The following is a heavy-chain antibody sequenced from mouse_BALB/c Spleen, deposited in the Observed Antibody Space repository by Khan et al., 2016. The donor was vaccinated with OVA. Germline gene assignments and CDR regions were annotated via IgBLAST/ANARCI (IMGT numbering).Heavy chain of an antibody. V-gene: IGHV1S137*01. J-gene: IGHJ3*01. D-gene: IGHD4-1*01. CDR1: GYIFTDYA. CDR2: ISTYYGDV. CDR3: ARVGRCAY. Sequence: QVQLQQSGAELARPGISVKISCKGSGYIFTDYAMHWVKQSHAKSLEWIGGISTYYGDVDYSQKFKGKATMTVDRSFSTAYTELASQTSEDSAIYYCARVGRCAYWGLGTLVTVSA.